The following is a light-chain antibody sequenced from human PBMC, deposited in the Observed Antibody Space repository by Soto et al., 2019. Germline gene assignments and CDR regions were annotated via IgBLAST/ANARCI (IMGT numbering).Light chain of an antibody. CDR1: SGDVGAYNY. Sequence: QSVLTQPASVSGSPGQSITISCSGTSGDVGAYNYVSWYQHHPGKAPRLMISEVSNRPSGVSNRFSGSKSGNTASLTISGLQAEDEAVYYCSSFTTRTTLVFGTGTKLTVL. V-gene: IGLV2-14*01. J-gene: IGLJ1*01. CDR2: EVS. CDR3: SSFTTRTTLV.